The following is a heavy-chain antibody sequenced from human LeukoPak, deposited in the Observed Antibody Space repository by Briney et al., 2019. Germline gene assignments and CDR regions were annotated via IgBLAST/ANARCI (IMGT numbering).Heavy chain of an antibody. J-gene: IGHJ4*02. Sequence: SGGSLRLSCAASGFTFSSYGMHWVRQAPGKGLEWVAFIRYDGSNKYYADSVKGRFTISRDNSKNTLYLQMNSLRAEDTAVYYCAKSGRTGIVGATTPFDYWGQGTLVTVSS. D-gene: IGHD1-26*01. V-gene: IGHV3-30*02. CDR2: IRYDGSNK. CDR1: GFTFSSYG. CDR3: AKSGRTGIVGATTPFDY.